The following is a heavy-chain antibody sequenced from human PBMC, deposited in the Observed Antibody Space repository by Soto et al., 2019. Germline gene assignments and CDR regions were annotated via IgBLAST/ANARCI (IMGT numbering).Heavy chain of an antibody. Sequence: SETLSLTCTVSGGSISSYYWSWIRQPPGKGLEWIGYIYYSGSTNYNPSLKSRVTISVDTSKNQSSLKLSSVTAADTAVYYCARDGVAARPYYYYGMDVWGQGTTVTVSS. V-gene: IGHV4-59*01. J-gene: IGHJ6*02. CDR2: IYYSGST. CDR1: GGSISSYY. D-gene: IGHD2-15*01. CDR3: ARDGVAARPYYYYGMDV.